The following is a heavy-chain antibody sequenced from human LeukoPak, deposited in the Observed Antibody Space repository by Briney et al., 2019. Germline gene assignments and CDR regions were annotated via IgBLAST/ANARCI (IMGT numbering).Heavy chain of an antibody. CDR2: INTDGSST. J-gene: IGHJ3*02. CDR3: ARELTIVAAATNDAFDI. Sequence: GGSLRLSCAASGFTFSSYWMHWVRKAPGKGMVWVSRINTDGSSTSYADSVKGRFTISRDNAKNTLYLQMNSLRAEDTAVYYCARELTIVAAATNDAFDIWGQRTMVTVSS. V-gene: IGHV3-74*01. CDR1: GFTFSSYW. D-gene: IGHD6-13*01.